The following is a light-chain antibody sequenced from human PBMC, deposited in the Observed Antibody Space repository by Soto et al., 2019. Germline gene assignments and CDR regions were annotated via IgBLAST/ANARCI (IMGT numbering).Light chain of an antibody. CDR3: QQYYSYPPT. CDR2: AAS. J-gene: IGKJ2*01. CDR1: QGISSY. V-gene: IGKV1-8*01. Sequence: AIRMTQSPSSFSASTGDRVTNTCRARQGISSYLAWYQQKPGKAPKLLIYAASTLQSGVPSRFSCSGSGTDFTLTISRLQSEDFATYYCQQYYSYPPTFGQGTKLEIK.